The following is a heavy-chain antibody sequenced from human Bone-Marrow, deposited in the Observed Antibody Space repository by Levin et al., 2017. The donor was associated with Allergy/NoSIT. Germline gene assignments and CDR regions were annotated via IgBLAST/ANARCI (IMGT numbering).Heavy chain of an antibody. J-gene: IGHJ4*02. Sequence: GGSLRLSCAASGFTFSSYAMHWVRQAPGKGLEWVAVISYDGSNKYYADSVKGRFTISRDNSKNTLYLQMNSLRAEDTAVYYCAPTEESAYFDYWGQGTLVTVSS. CDR1: GFTFSSYA. CDR3: APTEESAYFDY. V-gene: IGHV3-30-3*01. D-gene: IGHD3-3*01. CDR2: ISYDGSNK.